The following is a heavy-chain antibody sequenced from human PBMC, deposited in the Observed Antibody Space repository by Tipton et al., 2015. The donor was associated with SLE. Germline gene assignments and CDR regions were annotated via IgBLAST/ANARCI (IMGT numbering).Heavy chain of an antibody. Sequence: TLSLTCTVSGGSISSYYWSWIRQPPGKGLEWIGYIYYSGSTNYNPSLKSRVTISIDTSQNQFSLKLTSVTAADTAIYYCARGSDIFGFCDHWGQGTPVTVSS. J-gene: IGHJ4*02. CDR1: GGSISSYY. CDR3: ARGSDIFGFCDH. V-gene: IGHV4-59*08. CDR2: IYYSGST. D-gene: IGHD3-3*02.